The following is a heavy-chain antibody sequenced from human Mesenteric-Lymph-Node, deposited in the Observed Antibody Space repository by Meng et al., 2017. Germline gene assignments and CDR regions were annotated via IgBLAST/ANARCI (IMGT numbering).Heavy chain of an antibody. Sequence: QVQLKGSGPGLVKPSQTLSLTCTVSGGSISSSSYYWGWIRQPPGKGLEWIGSIYYSGSTYYNPSLKSRVTISVDTSKNQFSLKLSSVTAADTAVYYCARVVSVRGVMGDWFDPWGQGTLVTVSS. D-gene: IGHD3-10*01. J-gene: IGHJ5*02. CDR3: ARVVSVRGVMGDWFDP. CDR1: GGSISSSSYY. CDR2: IYYSGST. V-gene: IGHV4-39*07.